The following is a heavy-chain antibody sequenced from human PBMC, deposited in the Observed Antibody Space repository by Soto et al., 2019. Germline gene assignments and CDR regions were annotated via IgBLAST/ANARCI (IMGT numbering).Heavy chain of an antibody. V-gene: IGHV4-61*01. J-gene: IGHJ4*02. CDR2: VYYSGGT. Sequence: QVQLQESGPGLVKPSETLSLTCTVSGDSVSSGSYYWSWIRQPPGKGLEWIGHVYYSGGTKYNPSLKSRVTILVDTSKNQFSLKLSSVTAADTAVYYCARVKGIASTIHLDYWGQGTLVTVSS. D-gene: IGHD2-21*01. CDR1: GDSVSSGSYY. CDR3: ARVKGIASTIHLDY.